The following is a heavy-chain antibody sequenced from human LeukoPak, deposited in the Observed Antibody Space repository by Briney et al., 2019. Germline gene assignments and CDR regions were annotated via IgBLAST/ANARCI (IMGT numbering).Heavy chain of an antibody. CDR2: FDPEDGET. Sequence: ASVKVSCKVSGYTLTELSMHWVRQAPGKGLEWMGGFDPEDGETIYAQKFQGRVTMTEDTSTDTAYMELRSLRSDDTAVYYCARASPYYYDSSGLDAFDIWGQGTMVTVSS. CDR3: ARASPYYYDSSGLDAFDI. V-gene: IGHV1-24*01. D-gene: IGHD3-22*01. CDR1: GYTLTELS. J-gene: IGHJ3*02.